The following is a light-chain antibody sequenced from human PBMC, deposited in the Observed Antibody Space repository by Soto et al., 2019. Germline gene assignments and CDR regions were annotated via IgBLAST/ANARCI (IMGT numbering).Light chain of an antibody. CDR3: QQSGGSTRT. CDR2: GAS. V-gene: IGKV3-20*01. J-gene: IGKJ1*01. Sequence: EIVMTQSPASLSVSPGERATLSCRASQNVSSNLAWYQQKPGQAPRFLIYGASSRATGIPDRFSGSGSGTDFTLTISRLEPEDFAVYYCQQSGGSTRTFGQGTKVDIK. CDR1: QNVSSN.